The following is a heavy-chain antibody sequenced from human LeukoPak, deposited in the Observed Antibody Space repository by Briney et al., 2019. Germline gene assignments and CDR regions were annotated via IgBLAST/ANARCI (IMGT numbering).Heavy chain of an antibody. D-gene: IGHD6-13*01. J-gene: IGHJ6*03. CDR2: IYTSGST. CDR1: GGSISSGSYY. V-gene: IGHV4-61*02. CDR3: ARRIAAAAYMDV. Sequence: PSQTLSLTCTVSGGSISSGSYYWSWIRQPAGKGLEWIGRIYTSGSTNYNPSLKSRVTISVDTSKNQFSLKLSSVTVADTAVYYCARRIAAAAYMDVWGKGTTVTVSS.